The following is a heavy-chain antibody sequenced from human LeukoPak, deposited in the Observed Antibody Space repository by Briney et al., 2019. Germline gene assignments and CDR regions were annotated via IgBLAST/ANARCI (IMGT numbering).Heavy chain of an antibody. CDR1: GFTFRTYA. CDR3: ARSMTGAYFDY. V-gene: IGHV3-30-3*01. D-gene: IGHD1-20*01. CDR2: ISHDGSKK. J-gene: IGHJ4*02. Sequence: GGSLRLSCAASGFTFRTYAMHWVRQAPGKGLEWVAFISHDGSKKYYADSVTGRFTISRDNSKNTLYLQMSSLRAEDTAVYFCARSMTGAYFDYWGQGTLVTVSS.